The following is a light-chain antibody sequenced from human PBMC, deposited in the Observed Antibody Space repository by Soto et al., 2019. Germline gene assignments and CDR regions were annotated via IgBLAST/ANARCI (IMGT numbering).Light chain of an antibody. CDR3: SSYTSSSTYV. Sequence: QSVLTQPASVSGSPGQSITISCTGTSSDVGGYNYVSWYQQHPGKAPKLMISEFSNRPPGVSNRCSGSKSGNTASLTISGLQAEEEADHYCSSYTSSSTYVFGTGAKVTVL. CDR2: EFS. CDR1: SSDVGGYNY. J-gene: IGLJ1*01. V-gene: IGLV2-14*01.